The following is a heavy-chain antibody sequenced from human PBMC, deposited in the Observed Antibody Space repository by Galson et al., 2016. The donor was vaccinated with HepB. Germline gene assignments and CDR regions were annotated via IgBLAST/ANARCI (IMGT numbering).Heavy chain of an antibody. D-gene: IGHD6-19*01. Sequence: SLRLSCAASGFTFSNYNMNWVRQAPGKGLEWVSYISSSSSVVYYADSVKGRFTISRDNAKNSLYLQMKSLRGEDTAVYYCASPPRDSSGWFSSFQYWGQGALVIVSS. J-gene: IGHJ1*01. CDR1: GFTFSNYN. V-gene: IGHV3-48*04. CDR2: ISSSSSVV. CDR3: ASPPRDSSGWFSSFQY.